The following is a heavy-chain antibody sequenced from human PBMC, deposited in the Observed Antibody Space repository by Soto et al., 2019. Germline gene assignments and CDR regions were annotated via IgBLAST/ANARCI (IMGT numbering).Heavy chain of an antibody. Sequence: ASVKVSCKASGYTFTSYAMHWVRQAPGQRLEWMGWINAGNGNTKYSQKFQGRVTITRDTSASTAYMELSSLRSEDTAVYYCARDRHDYGDSPFDYWGQGTLVTVSS. CDR3: ARDRHDYGDSPFDY. CDR1: GYTFTSYA. CDR2: INAGNGNT. D-gene: IGHD4-17*01. J-gene: IGHJ4*02. V-gene: IGHV1-3*01.